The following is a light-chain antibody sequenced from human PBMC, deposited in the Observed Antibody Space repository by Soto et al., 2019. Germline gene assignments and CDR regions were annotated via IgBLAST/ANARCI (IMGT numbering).Light chain of an antibody. V-gene: IGLV2-14*01. CDR2: DVS. CDR3: SSNTXSSTKV. Sequence: QSALTQPASVSGSPGQSITISCTGTSSDVGGYHYVSWYQQHPGKAPKLMIYDVSNRPSGVSNRFSGSKSGNTASLTISGLQAEDEAEYYCSSNTXSSTKVVGTGTKVTVL. CDR1: SSDVGGYHY. J-gene: IGLJ1*01.